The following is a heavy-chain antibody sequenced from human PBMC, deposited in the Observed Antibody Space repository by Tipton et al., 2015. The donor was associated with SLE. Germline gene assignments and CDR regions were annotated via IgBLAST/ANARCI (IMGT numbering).Heavy chain of an antibody. V-gene: IGHV3-7*01. CDR2: INQDGSAK. CDR1: GFTFGNYW. D-gene: IGHD1-1*01. J-gene: IGHJ4*02. Sequence: GSLRLSCTVSGFTFGNYWLSWARQAPGKGLEWVANINQDGSAKYYVDSVKGRFTISRDNAKNSLYLQVNSLRAEDTAVYYCARDLPKEVERRYFDYWGQGTLVTVSS. CDR3: ARDLPKEVERRYFDY.